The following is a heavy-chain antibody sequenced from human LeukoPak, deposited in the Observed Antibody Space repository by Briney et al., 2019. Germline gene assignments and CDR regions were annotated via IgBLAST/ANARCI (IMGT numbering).Heavy chain of an antibody. CDR1: GYTFTSYG. D-gene: IGHD3-10*01. CDR3: ARDRRITMVRGVNNLFDY. Sequence: ASVTVSCKASGYTFTSYGISWVRQAPGQGLEWMGWISAYNGNTNYAQKLQGRVTMTTDTSTSTAYMELRSLRSDDTAVYYCARDRRITMVRGVNNLFDYWGQGTLVTVSS. V-gene: IGHV1-18*01. J-gene: IGHJ4*02. CDR2: ISAYNGNT.